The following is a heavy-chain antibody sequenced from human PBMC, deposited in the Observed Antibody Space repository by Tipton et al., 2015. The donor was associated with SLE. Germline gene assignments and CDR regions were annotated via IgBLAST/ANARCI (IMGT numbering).Heavy chain of an antibody. V-gene: IGHV4-59*12. Sequence: TLSLTCYVTGVSISNYYWTWIRQSPGKGLEWIGNVYKNYNPSLESRVTISVDTSRNLFSLKLSSVTAADTAVYYCARAGLATSYYYYMDVWGKGTTVTVSS. D-gene: IGHD5-12*01. CDR2: VYKN. CDR1: GVSISNYY. CDR3: ARAGLATSYYYYMDV. J-gene: IGHJ6*03.